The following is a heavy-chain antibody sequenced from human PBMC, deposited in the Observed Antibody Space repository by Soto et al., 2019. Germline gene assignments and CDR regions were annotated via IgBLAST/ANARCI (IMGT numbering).Heavy chain of an antibody. J-gene: IGHJ4*02. CDR2: ISYDGSNK. CDR1: GFTFSSYG. V-gene: IGHV3-30*18. CDR3: AKEVRYCSGGSCTYYFDY. Sequence: QVQLVESGGGVVQPGRSLRLSCAASGFTFSSYGMHWVRQAPGKGLEWVAVISYDGSNKYYADSVKGRFTISRDNSKNSXXLQMNSLRAEDTAVYYCAKEVRYCSGGSCTYYFDYWGQGTLVTVSS. D-gene: IGHD2-15*01.